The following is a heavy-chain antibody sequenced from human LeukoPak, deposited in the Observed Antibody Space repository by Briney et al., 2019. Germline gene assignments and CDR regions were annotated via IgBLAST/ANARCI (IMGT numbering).Heavy chain of an antibody. CDR1: GFTFSSYG. Sequence: GGSLRLSCAASGFTFSSYGMHWVRQAPGKGLEWVAVISYDGSNKYYADSVKGRFTISRDNSKNTLYLQMNSLRAEDTAVYYCAKDGTSGSYYDYWGQGTLVTVSS. V-gene: IGHV3-30*18. D-gene: IGHD1-26*01. CDR2: ISYDGSNK. J-gene: IGHJ4*02. CDR3: AKDGTSGSYYDY.